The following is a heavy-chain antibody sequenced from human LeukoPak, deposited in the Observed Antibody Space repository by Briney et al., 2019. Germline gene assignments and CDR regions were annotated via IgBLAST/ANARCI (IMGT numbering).Heavy chain of an antibody. CDR2: INPNSGGT. CDR3: AREYSSSWYLSFDP. J-gene: IGHJ5*02. V-gene: IGHV1-2*02. CDR1: GYTFTGYY. Sequence: GASVKVSCKASGYTFTGYYMHWVRQAPGQGLEWMGWINPNSGGTNYAQKFQGRVTMTRDTSIGTAYMELSRLRSDDTAVYYCAREYSSSWYLSFDPWGQGTLVAVSS. D-gene: IGHD6-13*01.